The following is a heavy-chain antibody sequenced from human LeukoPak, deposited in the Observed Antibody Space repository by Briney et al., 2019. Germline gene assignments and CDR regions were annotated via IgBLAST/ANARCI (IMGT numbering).Heavy chain of an antibody. CDR2: ISGSGGST. D-gene: IGHD3-10*01. Sequence: GGSLRLSCAASRFTFSTYGMSWVRQAPGKGLEWVSSISGSGGSTNYADSVKGRFTISRDNSKNTLYLQMNSLRAEDTAVYYCAKEGVYYGMDVWGQGTTVTVSS. CDR1: RFTFSTYG. V-gene: IGHV3-23*01. CDR3: AKEGVYYGMDV. J-gene: IGHJ6*02.